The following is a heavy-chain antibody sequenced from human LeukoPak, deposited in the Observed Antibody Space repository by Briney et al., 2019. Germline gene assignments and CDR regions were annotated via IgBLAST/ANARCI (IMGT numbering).Heavy chain of an antibody. CDR1: GFTFSNYW. J-gene: IGHJ4*02. Sequence: GGSLRLSCAVSGFTFSNYWMHWVRQAPGKGLVWVSRINGYGSSTTYADSLKGRFTISRDNAKNTLYLQMNSLRADVTAVYYCARTSEGGFFDYWGQGAVVTVSS. CDR3: ARTSEGGFFDY. CDR2: INGYGSST. V-gene: IGHV3-74*01.